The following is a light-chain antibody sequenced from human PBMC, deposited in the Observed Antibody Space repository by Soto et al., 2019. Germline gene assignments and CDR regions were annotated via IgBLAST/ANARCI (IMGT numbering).Light chain of an antibody. CDR1: SSNIGAGYD. CDR2: GNS. V-gene: IGLV1-40*01. J-gene: IGLJ2*01. Sequence: QSVLTQPPSVSGAPGQRVTISCTGSSSNIGAGYDVHWYQQLPGTAPKLLIYGNSNRPSGVPDRFSGSKSGTSASLAITGLQAEDDSSLRRVFGGGTQLTVL. CDR3: V.